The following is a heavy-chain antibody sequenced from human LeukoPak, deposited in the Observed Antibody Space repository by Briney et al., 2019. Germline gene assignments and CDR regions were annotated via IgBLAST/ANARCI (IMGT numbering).Heavy chain of an antibody. CDR3: AKDRGTQYQLLFDY. CDR1: GFTFSSYG. D-gene: IGHD2-2*01. J-gene: IGHJ4*02. CDR2: IWHGGSNK. V-gene: IGHV3-33*06. Sequence: PGGSLRLSCAASGFTFSSYGMHWVCQAPGKGLEWVAVIWHGGSNKYYADSVKGRFTISRDNSKNTLYLQMNSLRAEDTAVYYCAKDRGTQYQLLFDYWGQGTLVTVSS.